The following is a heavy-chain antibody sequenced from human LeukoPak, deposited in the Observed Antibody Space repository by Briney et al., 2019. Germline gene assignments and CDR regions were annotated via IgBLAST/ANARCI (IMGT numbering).Heavy chain of an antibody. CDR3: ATVTPDVLGYYYYYYGMDV. V-gene: IGHV1-69*13. CDR1: GGTFSSYA. Sequence: ASVKVSCKASGGTFSSYAISWVRQAPGQGLEWMGGIIPIFGTANYAQKFQGRVTITADESTSTAYMELSSLRSEDTAVYYCATVTPDVLGYYYYYYGMDVWGQGTTVTVSS. J-gene: IGHJ6*02. CDR2: IIPIFGTA. D-gene: IGHD1-14*01.